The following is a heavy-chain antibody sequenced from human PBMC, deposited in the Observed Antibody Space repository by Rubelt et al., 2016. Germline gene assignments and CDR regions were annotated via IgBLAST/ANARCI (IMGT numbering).Heavy chain of an antibody. CDR2: IYYSGST. D-gene: IGHD6-19*01. V-gene: IGHV4-34*01. CDR3: ARLEYSSGWYPHY. J-gene: IGHJ4*02. CDR1: GGSFSGYY. Sequence: QLQLQQWGAGLLKPSETLSLTCAVYGGSFSGYYWSWIRQPPGKGLEWIGSIYYSGSTYYNPSLKSRVTMSVDTSKNQFSLRLNSVTAADTAVYYCARLEYSSGWYPHYWGQGTLVTVSS.